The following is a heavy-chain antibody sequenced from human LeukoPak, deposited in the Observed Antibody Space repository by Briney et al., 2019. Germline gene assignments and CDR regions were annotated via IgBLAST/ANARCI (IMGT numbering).Heavy chain of an antibody. J-gene: IGHJ4*02. CDR2: ISASGGST. Sequence: GGSRRLSCAAAGFTFSSYVMSWVRQAPGKGLEWVSAISASGGSTYYADSVKGRFTISRDNSKNTLYLQMNSLRAAAAAESFCAKPAGGGWGQGTLVTVSS. D-gene: IGHD3-10*01. CDR1: GFTFSSYV. V-gene: IGHV3-23*01. CDR3: AKPAGGG.